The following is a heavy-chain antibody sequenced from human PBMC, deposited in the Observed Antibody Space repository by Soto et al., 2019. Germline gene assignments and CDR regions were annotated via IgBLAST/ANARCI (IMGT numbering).Heavy chain of an antibody. Sequence: GGSLRLSCAAPGFTFSSYAMHWVRQAPGKGLEWVAGISYDGSNKYYADSVKGRFTISRENSKNTLYLQMNSLRVENTAVYYCARGPSSLTRFDYWGQGTLVTVSS. CDR3: ARGPSSLTRFDY. D-gene: IGHD2-2*01. V-gene: IGHV3-30-3*01. CDR1: GFTFSSYA. J-gene: IGHJ4*02. CDR2: ISYDGSNK.